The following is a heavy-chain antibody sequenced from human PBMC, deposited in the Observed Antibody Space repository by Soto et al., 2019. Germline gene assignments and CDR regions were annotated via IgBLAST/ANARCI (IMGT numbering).Heavy chain of an antibody. J-gene: IGHJ4*02. CDR3: ARHQLRFLEWSYFDY. CDR1: GGSITSSGFS. Sequence: QLQLQESGPGLVKPSETLSLSCTVSGGSITSSGFSWDWIRQPPGKGSERIGSFYYSGKTYYNASLESRVTISAETSKNQFSLKLTSLTAADTAVYYCARHQLRFLEWSYFDYWGQGSLVTVSS. V-gene: IGHV4-39*01. D-gene: IGHD3-3*01. CDR2: FYYSGKT.